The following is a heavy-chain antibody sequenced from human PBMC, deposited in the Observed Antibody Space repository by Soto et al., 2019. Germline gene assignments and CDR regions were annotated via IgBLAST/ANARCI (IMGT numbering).Heavy chain of an antibody. CDR2: ISYDGSYK. J-gene: IGHJ3*02. D-gene: IGHD1-26*01. V-gene: IGHV3-30-3*01. CDR1: GFTFSSYA. Sequence: QVQLVESGGGVVQPGRSLRLSCAASGFTFSSYAMHWVRQAPGKGLEWVAVISYDGSYKYYADSVKGRFTISRDNSKNTLYLQMNSLRAEDTAVYYCAREGSGSYLDAFDIWGQGTMVTVSS. CDR3: AREGSGSYLDAFDI.